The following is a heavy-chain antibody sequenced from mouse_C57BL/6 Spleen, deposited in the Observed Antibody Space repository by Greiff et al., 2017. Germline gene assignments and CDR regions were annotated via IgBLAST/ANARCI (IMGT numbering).Heavy chain of an antibody. D-gene: IGHD1-1*01. V-gene: IGHV1-75*01. CDR1: GYTFTDYY. Sequence: VQLQESGPELVKPGASVKISCKASGYTFTDYYINWVKQRPGQGLEWIGWIFPGSGSTYYNEKFKGKATLTVDKSSSTAYMLLSILTSEDSAVYFCARSRRYYFDYWGQGTTLTVSS. CDR2: IFPGSGST. CDR3: ARSRRYYFDY. J-gene: IGHJ2*01.